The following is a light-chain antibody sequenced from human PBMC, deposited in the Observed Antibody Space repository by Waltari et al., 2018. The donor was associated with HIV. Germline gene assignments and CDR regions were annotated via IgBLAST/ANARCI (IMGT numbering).Light chain of an antibody. Sequence: DIVMIQSLLSLPVIAGELASISCRYSQSLVETNGYNYLDWYVQKPGQSPQLLIYLGSNRASGVPDRFTGSGSGTYFTLKISRVQAEDVGTYYCMQALQTRTFAQGTKVEIK. J-gene: IGKJ1*01. CDR1: QSLVETNGYNY. CDR2: LGS. CDR3: MQALQTRT. V-gene: IGKV2-28*01.